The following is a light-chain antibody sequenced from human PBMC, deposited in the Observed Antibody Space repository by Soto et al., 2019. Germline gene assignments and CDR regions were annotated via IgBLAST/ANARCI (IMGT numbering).Light chain of an antibody. J-gene: IGKJ1*01. CDR2: GAS. Sequence: EVVLTQSPGTLSLSPGERAMLSCRASQSVSSSYLAWYQQKPGQAPRLLIYGASSRATGIPDRFSGSGSGTDFTLTISRLEPEDFAVYYCQQYGSSPRTFGQGTKVDIK. V-gene: IGKV3-20*01. CDR3: QQYGSSPRT. CDR1: QSVSSSY.